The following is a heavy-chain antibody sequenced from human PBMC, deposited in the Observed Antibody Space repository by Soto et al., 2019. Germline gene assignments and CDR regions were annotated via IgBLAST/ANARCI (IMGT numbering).Heavy chain of an antibody. D-gene: IGHD6-19*01. CDR3: ARTSIAVAGTPYYYYYGMDV. CDR1: GFSLSSTRMA. CDR2: IDWDDDK. J-gene: IGHJ6*02. Sequence: SGPTLVNPTQTLTLTCTFSGFSLSSTRMAVGWIRQPPGKALEWLALIDWDDDKYYSTSLKTRLTISKDTSKNQVVLTMTNMDPVDTATYYCARTSIAVAGTPYYYYYGMDVWGQGTTVTVSS. V-gene: IGHV2-70*01.